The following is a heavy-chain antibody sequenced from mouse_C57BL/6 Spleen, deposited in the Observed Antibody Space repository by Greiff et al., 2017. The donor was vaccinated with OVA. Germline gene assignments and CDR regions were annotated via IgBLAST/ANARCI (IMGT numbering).Heavy chain of an antibody. Sequence: QVQLQQSGPGLVQPSQSLSITCTVSGFSFTSYGVHWVRQSPGKGLEWLGVIWSGGSTDYNAAFISRLSISKDNSKSQVFFKMNSLQADDTAIYYCASNKIETALAYWGQGTLVTVSA. CDR1: GFSFTSYG. CDR3: ASNKIETALAY. CDR2: IWSGGST. D-gene: IGHD3-2*01. V-gene: IGHV2-2*01. J-gene: IGHJ3*01.